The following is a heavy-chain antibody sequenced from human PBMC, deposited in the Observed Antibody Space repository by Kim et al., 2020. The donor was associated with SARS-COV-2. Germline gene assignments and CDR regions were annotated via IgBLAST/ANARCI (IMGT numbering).Heavy chain of an antibody. V-gene: IGHV4-34*01. J-gene: IGHJ5*02. D-gene: IGHD3-10*01. CDR3: ARGSPYYYGSGSYPRRFDP. Sequence: SRVTISVDTSKNQFSLKLSSVTAADTAVYYCARGSPYYYGSGSYPRRFDPWGQGTLVTVSS.